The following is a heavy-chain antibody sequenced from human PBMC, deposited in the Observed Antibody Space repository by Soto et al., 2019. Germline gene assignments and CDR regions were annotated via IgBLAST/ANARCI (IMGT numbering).Heavy chain of an antibody. CDR2: TSNDGNIE. J-gene: IGHJ4*02. Sequence: QVQLVESGGGVVQPGRSLRLSCAASGFTFNIYSMYWVRQTPGKGLEWVAVTSNDGNIEYYADSVKGRFTISRDNSQNTLFLQMDSLRAEDTAIYYCARKRIVGGGKRGFAYWGQGTPVTVSS. V-gene: IGHV3-30-3*01. CDR1: GFTFNIYS. CDR3: ARKRIVGGGKRGFAY. D-gene: IGHD1-26*01.